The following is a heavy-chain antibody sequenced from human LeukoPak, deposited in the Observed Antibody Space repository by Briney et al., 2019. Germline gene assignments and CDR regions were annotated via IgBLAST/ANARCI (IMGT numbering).Heavy chain of an antibody. Sequence: SETLSLTCTVSGASISNYYWSWIRQPPGKGLEWIGYIDYNARTNYNTSLKSRVTISLDTSKNQFSLKLSSVTAADTAVYYCARGADCSSTSCYGHWFDPWGQGTLVTVSS. D-gene: IGHD2-2*01. V-gene: IGHV4-59*01. J-gene: IGHJ5*02. CDR3: ARGADCSSTSCYGHWFDP. CDR1: GASISNYY. CDR2: IDYNART.